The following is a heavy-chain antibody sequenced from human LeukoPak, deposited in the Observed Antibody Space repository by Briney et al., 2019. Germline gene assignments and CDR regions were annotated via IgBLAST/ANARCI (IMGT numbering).Heavy chain of an antibody. CDR1: GGSINTDYY. CDR3: ARGSGVEFFDY. V-gene: IGHV4-59*12. Sequence: SETLSLTCTVSGGSINTDYYWTWIRQPPGKGLEWIGYIYYSGRTNYNSSLKSRVTMSVDTSKNQHSLKLSFVTAADTAVYYCARGSGVEFFDYWGQGTLVTVSS. D-gene: IGHD3-10*01. J-gene: IGHJ4*02. CDR2: IYYSGRT.